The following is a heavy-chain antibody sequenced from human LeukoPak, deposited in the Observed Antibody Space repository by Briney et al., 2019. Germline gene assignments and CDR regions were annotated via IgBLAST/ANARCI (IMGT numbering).Heavy chain of an antibody. Sequence: ASVKVSCKASGHTFTGYYMHWVRQAPGQGLEWMGWINANSGDTNYAQKFQGRVTMTRDTSISTAYMELSRLRSDDTAVYYCARGAIFYYDSSGYYAGPGNSDYWGQGTLATVSS. CDR3: ARGAIFYYDSSGYYAGPGNSDY. J-gene: IGHJ4*02. V-gene: IGHV1-2*02. D-gene: IGHD3-22*01. CDR1: GHTFTGYY. CDR2: INANSGDT.